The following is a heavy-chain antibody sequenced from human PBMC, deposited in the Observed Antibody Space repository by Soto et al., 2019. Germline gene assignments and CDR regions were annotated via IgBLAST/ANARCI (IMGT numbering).Heavy chain of an antibody. V-gene: IGHV3-9*01. J-gene: IGHJ6*02. Sequence: GGSLRLSCAASGFTFDDYAMHWVRQAPGKGLEWVSGISWNSGSIGYADSVKGRFTISRDNAKNSLYLQMNRLRAEATALYYCAKYMGAVAGTDYYYGMDVWGQGTTVTVSS. D-gene: IGHD6-19*01. CDR2: ISWNSGSI. CDR3: AKYMGAVAGTDYYYGMDV. CDR1: GFTFDDYA.